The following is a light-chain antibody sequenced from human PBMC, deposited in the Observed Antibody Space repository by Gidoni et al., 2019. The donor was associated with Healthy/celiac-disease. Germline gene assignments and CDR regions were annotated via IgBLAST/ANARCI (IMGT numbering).Light chain of an antibody. J-gene: IGKJ3*01. CDR1: QSVSSY. Sequence: EIVLTQSPATLSLSPGEGATLSCRASQSVSSYLAWYQQKPGQAPRLLIYDASNRATGIPARFSCSVSGTDFTLTISSLETEDFAVYYCQQRSNWRGFTFGPGTKVDIK. V-gene: IGKV3-11*01. CDR3: QQRSNWRGFT. CDR2: DAS.